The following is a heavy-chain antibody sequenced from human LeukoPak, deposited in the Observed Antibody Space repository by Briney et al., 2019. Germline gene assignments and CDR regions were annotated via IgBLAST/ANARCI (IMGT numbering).Heavy chain of an antibody. CDR3: ARDHSNSRGISPH. J-gene: IGHJ4*02. V-gene: IGHV3-66*01. CDR2: IYNGGTT. CDR1: GVTVNSNY. D-gene: IGHD2/OR15-2a*01. Sequence: SGGSLRLSWVVSGVTVNSNYMSWVRQAPGKGLECVAVIYNGGTTYYADSVKGRFTISTDNSKNPLYLEMNSLRADDTAVYFCARDHSNSRGISPHWGQGTQVTVSS.